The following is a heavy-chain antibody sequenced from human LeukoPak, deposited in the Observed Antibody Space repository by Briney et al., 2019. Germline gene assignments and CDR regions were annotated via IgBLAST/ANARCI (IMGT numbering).Heavy chain of an antibody. J-gene: IGHJ4*02. CDR3: AKDKVYSSSWQRVDY. CDR1: GFTFSSYA. V-gene: IGHV3-30*04. D-gene: IGHD6-13*01. Sequence: GGSLRLSCAASGFTFSSYAMHWVRQAPGKGLEWVAVISYGGSNKYYADSVKGRFTISRDNSKNTLYLQMNSLRAEDTAVYYCAKDKVYSSSWQRVDYWGQGTLVTVSS. CDR2: ISYGGSNK.